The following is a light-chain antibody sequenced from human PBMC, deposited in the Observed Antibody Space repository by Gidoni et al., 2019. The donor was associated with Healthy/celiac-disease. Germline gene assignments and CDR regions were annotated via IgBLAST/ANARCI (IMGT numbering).Light chain of an antibody. V-gene: IGKV3-20*01. CDR2: GAS. CDR1: QIVSSSY. CDR3: QQYGSSPPYT. J-gene: IGKJ2*01. Sequence: IVLTQSPGTLSLSPGERATLSCRASQIVSSSYLAWYQQKPGQAPRLLIYGASSRATGIPDRFSGSGSGTDFTLTISRLEPEAFAVYYCQQYGSSPPYTFGQGTKLEIK.